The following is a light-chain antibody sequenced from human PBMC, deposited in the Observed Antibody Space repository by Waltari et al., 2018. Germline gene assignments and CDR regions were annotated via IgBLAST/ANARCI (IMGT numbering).Light chain of an antibody. Sequence: DIQMTPSPSSLSASVGDRVTITCRAGQSIGTYLHWYQHKPGEAPKLLIYAASTLQSGVPSRFSGSGSGTDFTLTLSSLQPEDFATYYCQQTYSSPTFGQGTKLEIK. J-gene: IGKJ2*01. CDR3: QQTYSSPT. V-gene: IGKV1-39*01. CDR1: QSIGTY. CDR2: AAS.